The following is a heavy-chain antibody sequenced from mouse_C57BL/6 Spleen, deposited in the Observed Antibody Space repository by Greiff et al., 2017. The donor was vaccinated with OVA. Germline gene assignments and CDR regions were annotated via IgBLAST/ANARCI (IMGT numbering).Heavy chain of an antibody. Sequence: VQLQQSGPELVKPGASVKIPCKASGYTFTDYNMDWVKQSHGKSLEWIGDINPNNGGTIYNQKFKGKATLPVDKSSSTAYMELRSLTSEDTAVYYCAREIYDGYFLFAYWGQGTLVTVSA. CDR1: GYTFTDYN. J-gene: IGHJ3*01. CDR2: INPNNGGT. D-gene: IGHD2-3*01. CDR3: AREIYDGYFLFAY. V-gene: IGHV1-18*01.